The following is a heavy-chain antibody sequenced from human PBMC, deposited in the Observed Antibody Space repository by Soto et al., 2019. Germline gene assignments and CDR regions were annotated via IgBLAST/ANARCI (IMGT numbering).Heavy chain of an antibody. CDR3: ARELRGYSYGLYYFDY. CDR1: GFTFSDHY. J-gene: IGHJ4*02. D-gene: IGHD5-18*01. CDR2: TRNKANSYTT. Sequence: QSGGSLRLSCAASGFTFSDHYMDWVRQAPGKGLEWVGRTRNKANSYTTEYAASVKGRFTISRDDSKNSLYLQMNSLKTEDTAVYYCARELRGYSYGLYYFDYRGQGPLVSLS. V-gene: IGHV3-72*01.